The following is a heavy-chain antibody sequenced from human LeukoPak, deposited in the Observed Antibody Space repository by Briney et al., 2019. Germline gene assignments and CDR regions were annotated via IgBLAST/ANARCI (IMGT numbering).Heavy chain of an antibody. D-gene: IGHD1-1*01. CDR3: AKGAFRVRGETPFDY. Sequence: GGSLRLSCAASGFTFSSYAMSWVRQAPGKGLEWVSAISGSGGSTYYADSVKGRFTISRDNSKNTLYLQMNSLRDEDTAVYYCAKGAFRVRGETPFDYWGQGTLVTVSS. CDR2: ISGSGGST. CDR1: GFTFSSYA. J-gene: IGHJ4*02. V-gene: IGHV3-23*01.